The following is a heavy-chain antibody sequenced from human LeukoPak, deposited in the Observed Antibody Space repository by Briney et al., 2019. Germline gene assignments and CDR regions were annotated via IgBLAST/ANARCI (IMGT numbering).Heavy chain of an antibody. CDR2: ISAYNGNT. D-gene: IGHD3-3*01. CDR1: GYTFTSYG. V-gene: IGHV1-18*01. Sequence: ASVKVSCKASGYTFTSYGISWVRQAPGQGLEWMGWISAYNGNTNYAQKLQGRVTMTTDTSTSTAYMELRSLRSDDTAVYYCARVGGEYDFWSGYSSWFDPWGQGTLVTVSS. CDR3: ARVGGEYDFWSGYSSWFDP. J-gene: IGHJ5*02.